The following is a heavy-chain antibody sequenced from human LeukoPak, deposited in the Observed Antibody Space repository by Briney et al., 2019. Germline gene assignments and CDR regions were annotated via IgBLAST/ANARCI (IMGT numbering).Heavy chain of an antibody. Sequence: SETLSLTCTVSGGSISSGDYYWSWIRQPPGKGLEWIGYIYYSGSTYYNPSLKSRVTISVDTSKNQFSLKLSSVTAADTAVYYCARVIPDIGIFGVVKLNWFDPWGQGTLVAVSS. CDR1: GGSISSGDYY. V-gene: IGHV4-30-4*01. CDR2: IYYSGST. CDR3: ARVIPDIGIFGVVKLNWFDP. J-gene: IGHJ5*02. D-gene: IGHD3-3*01.